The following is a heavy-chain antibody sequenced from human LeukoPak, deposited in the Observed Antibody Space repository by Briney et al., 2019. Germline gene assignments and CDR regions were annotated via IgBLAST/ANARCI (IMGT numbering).Heavy chain of an antibody. CDR2: IYHSGST. V-gene: IGHV4-38-2*01. CDR3: ARYYYDSSGYSTADTDY. CDR1: GYSISSGYY. D-gene: IGHD3-22*01. Sequence: PSETLSLTCAVSGYSISSGYYWGWIRQPPGKGLEWIGSIYHSGSTYYNPSLKSRVTISVDTSKNQFSLKLSSETAADTAVYYCARYYYDSSGYSTADTDYWGQGTLVTVSS. J-gene: IGHJ4*02.